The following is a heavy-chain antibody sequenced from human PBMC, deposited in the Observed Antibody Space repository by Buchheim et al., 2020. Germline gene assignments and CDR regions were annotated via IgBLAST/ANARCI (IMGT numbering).Heavy chain of an antibody. J-gene: IGHJ6*02. CDR2: ISSSGSTI. Sequence: EVQLVESGGGLVQPGGSLRLSCAASGFTFSSYEMNWVRQAPGKGLEWVSYISSSGSTIYYAGSVKGRFTISRENAKNSTYLQMNSLRAEDTAVYYCADLIAARRNYYYGMDVWGQGTT. V-gene: IGHV3-48*03. CDR1: GFTFSSYE. D-gene: IGHD6-6*01. CDR3: ADLIAARRNYYYGMDV.